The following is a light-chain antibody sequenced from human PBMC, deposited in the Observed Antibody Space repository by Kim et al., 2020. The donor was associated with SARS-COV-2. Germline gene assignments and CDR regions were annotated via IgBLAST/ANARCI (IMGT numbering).Light chain of an antibody. CDR2: GAS. CDR3: QQYSSSPAT. CDR1: ESGSSNY. Sequence: SPGERATLSCRASESGSSNYLAWYQQKPGQAPRLLIYGASSRATGIPDRFSGSGAGTDFTLTITRLEPDDFAVYYCQQYSSSPATFGQGTKVDIK. J-gene: IGKJ1*01. V-gene: IGKV3-20*01.